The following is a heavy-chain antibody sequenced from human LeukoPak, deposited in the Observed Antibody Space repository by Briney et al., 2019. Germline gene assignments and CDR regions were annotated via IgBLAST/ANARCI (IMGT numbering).Heavy chain of an antibody. D-gene: IGHD1-20*01. V-gene: IGHV1-18*04. CDR2: VSAYNGNT. CDR3: ARDHHNWDAFDI. Sequence: ASVKVSCKASGYTFTGYYMHWVRQAPGQGLEWMGWVSAYNGNTNYAQKLQGRVTMTTDTSTSTAYMELRSLRSDDTAVYYCARDHHNWDAFDIWGQGTMVTVSS. CDR1: GYTFTGYY. J-gene: IGHJ3*02.